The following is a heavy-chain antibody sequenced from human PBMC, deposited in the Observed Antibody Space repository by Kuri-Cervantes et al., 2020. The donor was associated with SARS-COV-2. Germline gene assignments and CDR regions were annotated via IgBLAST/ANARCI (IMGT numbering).Heavy chain of an antibody. CDR2: IYYSGST. D-gene: IGHD6-6*01. CDR3: ARRESSRAFDY. Sequence: LRLSCTVSGGSISSGDYYWSWIRQPPGKGLEWIGYIYYSGSTYYNPPLKSRVTISVDTSKNQFSLKLSSVTAADTAVYYCARRESSRAFDYWGQGTLVTVSS. CDR1: GGSISSGDYY. J-gene: IGHJ4*02. V-gene: IGHV4-30-4*08.